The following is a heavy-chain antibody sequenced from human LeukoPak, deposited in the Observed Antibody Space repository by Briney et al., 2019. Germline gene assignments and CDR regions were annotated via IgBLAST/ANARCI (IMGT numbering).Heavy chain of an antibody. Sequence: SETLSLTCTVSGGSISSYYWSWIRQPPGKGLEWIGYIYYSGSTNYNPSLKSRVTISVDASKNQFSLKLSSVTAADTAVYYCARVDTAMVIRYWGQGTLVTVSS. V-gene: IGHV4-59*01. CDR3: ARVDTAMVIRY. D-gene: IGHD5-18*01. CDR2: IYYSGST. J-gene: IGHJ4*02. CDR1: GGSISSYY.